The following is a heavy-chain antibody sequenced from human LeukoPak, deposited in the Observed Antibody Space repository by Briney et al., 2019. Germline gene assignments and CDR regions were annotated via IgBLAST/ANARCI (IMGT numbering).Heavy chain of an antibody. Sequence: SETLSLTCTASGGSISSYYWSWIRQPPGKGLEWIGYIYYSGSTNYNPSLKSRVTISVDTSKNQFSLKLSSVTAADTAVYYCAREAAAAGTFYFDYWGQGTLVTVSS. CDR1: GGSISSYY. V-gene: IGHV4-59*01. CDR2: IYYSGST. D-gene: IGHD6-13*01. CDR3: AREAAAAGTFYFDY. J-gene: IGHJ4*02.